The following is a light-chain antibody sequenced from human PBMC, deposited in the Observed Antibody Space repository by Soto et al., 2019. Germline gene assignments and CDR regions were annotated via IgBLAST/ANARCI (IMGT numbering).Light chain of an antibody. Sequence: DIQMTQSPSTLSASVGDRVTITCRASQSISIWLAWYQQKPGKAPKLLIYKASSLESGVPSRFSGSGSGTEFTLTIISLQPDDFATYYCQQYNSYSRTFGQGTKVEIK. V-gene: IGKV1-5*03. CDR1: QSISIW. J-gene: IGKJ1*01. CDR3: QQYNSYSRT. CDR2: KAS.